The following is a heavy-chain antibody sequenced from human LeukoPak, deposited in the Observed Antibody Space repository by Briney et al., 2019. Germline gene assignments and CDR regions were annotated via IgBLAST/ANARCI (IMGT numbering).Heavy chain of an antibody. CDR3: ARYGSGSSFDY. CDR2: IKQDGSEK. Sequence: GGSLRLSCAASGFTVSSNYMSWVRQAPGEGLEWVANIKQDGSEKNYVDSVKGRFTISRDNAKNSLYLQMNSLRAEDTAVYYCARYGSGSSFDYWGQGTLVTVSS. CDR1: GFTVSSNY. D-gene: IGHD3-10*01. J-gene: IGHJ4*02. V-gene: IGHV3-7*02.